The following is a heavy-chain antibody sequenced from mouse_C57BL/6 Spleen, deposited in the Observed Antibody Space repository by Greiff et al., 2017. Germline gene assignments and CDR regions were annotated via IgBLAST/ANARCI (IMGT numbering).Heavy chain of an antibody. CDR2: INPSTGGT. CDR3: ARTDSSGAWFAY. D-gene: IGHD3-2*02. CDR1: GYSFTGYY. Sequence: EVKLQESGPELVKPGASVKISCKASGYSFTGYYMNWVKQSPEKSLEWIGEINPSTGGTTYNQKFKAKATLTVDKSSSTAYMQLKSLTSEDSAVYYCARTDSSGAWFAYWGQGTLVTVSA. J-gene: IGHJ3*01. V-gene: IGHV1-42*01.